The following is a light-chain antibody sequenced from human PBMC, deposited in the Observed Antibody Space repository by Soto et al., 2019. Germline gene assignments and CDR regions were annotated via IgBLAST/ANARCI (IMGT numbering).Light chain of an antibody. J-gene: IGLJ1*01. CDR2: EVS. Sequence: QSVLTQPASVSGSPGQSITISCTGTSSDVGGYNYVSWYQQRPGKAPKLLIYEVSNRPSGVSHRFSGSKSGNTASLTISGLQDEDEADYYCGSYTKSRTYVFGTVTKLTVL. CDR3: GSYTKSRTYV. V-gene: IGLV2-14*01. CDR1: SSDVGGYNY.